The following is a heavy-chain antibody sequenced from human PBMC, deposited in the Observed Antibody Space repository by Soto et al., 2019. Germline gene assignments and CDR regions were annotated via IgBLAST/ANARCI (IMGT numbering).Heavy chain of an antibody. J-gene: IGHJ4*02. Sequence: QVQLVQSGAEVKKPGSSVQVSCKASGGTFSSYAISWVRQAPGQGLEWMGGIIPIFVTANYAQKFQGRVTITADESKSKAYMELSSLRSEDKAVYYCARGGTKGLQSLYYFDYWGQGTLDTVSS. CDR1: GGTFSSYA. CDR3: ARGGTKGLQSLYYFDY. D-gene: IGHD2-8*01. CDR2: IIPIFVTA. V-gene: IGHV1-69*01.